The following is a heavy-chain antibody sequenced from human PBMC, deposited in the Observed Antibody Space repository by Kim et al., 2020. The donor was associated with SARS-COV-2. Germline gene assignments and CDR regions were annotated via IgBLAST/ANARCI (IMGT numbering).Heavy chain of an antibody. CDR2: IYYSGST. V-gene: IGHV4-59*01. CDR3: ARKRGSIVESVGYGMDV. J-gene: IGHJ6*02. Sequence: SETLSLTCTVSGGSISSYYWSWIRQPPGKGLEWIGYIYYSGSTNYNPSLKSRVTISVDTSKNQFSLKLSSVTAADTAVYYCARKRGSIVESVGYGMDVWGQGTTVTVSS. D-gene: IGHD3-10*01. CDR1: GGSISSYY.